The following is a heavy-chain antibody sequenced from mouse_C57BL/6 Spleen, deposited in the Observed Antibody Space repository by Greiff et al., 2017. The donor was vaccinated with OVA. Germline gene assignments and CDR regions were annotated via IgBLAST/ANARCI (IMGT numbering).Heavy chain of an antibody. D-gene: IGHD3-3*01. CDR3: AGGTDFDY. J-gene: IGHJ2*01. V-gene: IGHV5-17*01. CDR1: GFTFSDYG. CDR2: ISSGSSTI. Sequence: VQLKESGGGLVKPGGSLKLSCAASGFTFSDYGMHWVRQAPEKGLEWVAYISSGSSTIYYADTVKGRFTISRDNAKNTLFLQMTSLRSEDTAMYYCAGGTDFDYWGQGTTLTVSS.